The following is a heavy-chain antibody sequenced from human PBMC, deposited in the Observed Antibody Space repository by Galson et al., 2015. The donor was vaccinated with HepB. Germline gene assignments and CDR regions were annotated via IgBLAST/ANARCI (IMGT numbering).Heavy chain of an antibody. CDR1: GYTFTSYD. V-gene: IGHV1-8*01. CDR2: MNPNSGDT. J-gene: IGHJ4*02. D-gene: IGHD3-3*01. CDR3: ARGFDFWSGFSLVNH. Sequence: SVKVSCKASGYTFTSYDINWVRQATGQGLEWMGWMNPNSGDTGYAQKFQGRVTLTRNISISTAYMELTSLTSEDTAVYFCARGFDFWSGFSLVNHWGQGTLVTVSS.